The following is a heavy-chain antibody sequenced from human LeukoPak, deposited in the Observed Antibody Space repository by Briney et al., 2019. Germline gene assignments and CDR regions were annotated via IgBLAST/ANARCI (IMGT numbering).Heavy chain of an antibody. CDR2: IYYSGST. J-gene: IGHJ6*02. Sequence: KPSETLSLTCTVSGGSISSYYRSWIRQPPGKGLEWIGYIYYSGSTNYNPSLKSRVTISVDTSKNQFSLKLSSVTAADTAVYYCARLDCSSTSCYINYGMDVWGQGTTVTVSS. CDR3: ARLDCSSTSCYINYGMDV. D-gene: IGHD2-2*02. V-gene: IGHV4-59*08. CDR1: GGSISSYY.